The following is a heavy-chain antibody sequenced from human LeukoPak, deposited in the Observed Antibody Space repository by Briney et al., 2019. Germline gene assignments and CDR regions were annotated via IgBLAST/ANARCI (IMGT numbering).Heavy chain of an antibody. J-gene: IGHJ4*02. Sequence: GGSLRLSCAASGFTFSSYGMHWVRQAPGKGLEWVAVISYDGSNKYYADSVKGRFTISRDNSKNTLYLQMYSLRAEDTAVYYCAKGRGSGRIYSPFDYWGQGTLVTVSS. V-gene: IGHV3-30*18. D-gene: IGHD6-19*01. CDR1: GFTFSSYG. CDR2: ISYDGSNK. CDR3: AKGRGSGRIYSPFDY.